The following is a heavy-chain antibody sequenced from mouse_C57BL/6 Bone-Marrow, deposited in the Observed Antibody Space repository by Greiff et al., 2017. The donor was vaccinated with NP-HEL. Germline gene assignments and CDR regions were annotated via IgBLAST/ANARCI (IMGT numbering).Heavy chain of an antibody. CDR2: ILPGSGST. Sequence: QVQLKQSGAELMKPGASVKLSCKATGYTFTGHWIEWVKQRPGHGLEWIGEILPGSGSTNYNEKFKGKATFTADKSSNTAYMQLSSLTTEDSAIYYWARRGTGIYYYGRGFAYWGQGTLVTVSA. CDR3: ARRGTGIYYYGRGFAY. J-gene: IGHJ3*01. V-gene: IGHV1-9*01. CDR1: GYTFTGHW. D-gene: IGHD1-1*01.